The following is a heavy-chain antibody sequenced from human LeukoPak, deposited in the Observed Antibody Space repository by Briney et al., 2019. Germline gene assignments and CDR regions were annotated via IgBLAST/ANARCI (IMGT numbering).Heavy chain of an antibody. V-gene: IGHV1-18*04. D-gene: IGHD1-26*01. Sequence: GASVKVSCKASGYTFTDYYMHWLRQPPAQGLEWMGWSSAYNGNTNYAQKLQGRVTMTTDTSTSTHYMELRSLRSDDTAVYYCARGVGATSKYYYYYYMDVWGKGTTVTVSS. CDR2: SSAYNGNT. CDR3: ARGVGATSKYYYYYYMDV. CDR1: GYTFTDYY. J-gene: IGHJ6*03.